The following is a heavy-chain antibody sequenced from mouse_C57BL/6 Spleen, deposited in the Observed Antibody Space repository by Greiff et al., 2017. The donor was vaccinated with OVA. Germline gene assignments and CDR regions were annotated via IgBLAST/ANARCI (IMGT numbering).Heavy chain of an antibody. CDR2: ISSGGDYI. Sequence: EVQGVESGEGLVKPGGSLKLSCAASGFTFSSYAMSWVRQTPEKRLEWVAYISSGGDYIYYADTVKGRFTISRDNARNTLYLQMSSLKSEDTAMYYCTRDRILDYGSPMDYWGQGTSVTVSS. V-gene: IGHV5-9-1*02. CDR1: GFTFSSYA. CDR3: TRDRILDYGSPMDY. J-gene: IGHJ4*01. D-gene: IGHD1-1*01.